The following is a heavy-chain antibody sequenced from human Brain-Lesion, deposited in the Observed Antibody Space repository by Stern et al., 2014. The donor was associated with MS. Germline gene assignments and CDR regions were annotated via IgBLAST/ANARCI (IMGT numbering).Heavy chain of an antibody. CDR3: ARDSRKWGDSYLDY. Sequence: QVQLQESGPGLVKPSETLSLTCTVAGGSVSGGSHYWSWIRQPPGKGLERNGDIYHSGSTKYNPSLKSRVTISVDVSKDQFSLRLTSVTAADTAVYYCARDSRKWGDSYLDYWGQGTLVTVSS. CDR1: GGSVSGGSHY. CDR2: IYHSGST. J-gene: IGHJ4*02. V-gene: IGHV4-61*01. D-gene: IGHD1-14*01.